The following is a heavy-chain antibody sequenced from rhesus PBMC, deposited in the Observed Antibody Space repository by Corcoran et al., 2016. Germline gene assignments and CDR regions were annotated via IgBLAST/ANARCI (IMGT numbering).Heavy chain of an antibody. V-gene: IGHV3S16*01. D-gene: IGHD6-31*01. CDR2: ISSASSYI. Sequence: EVQRVESGVGLVQPGGSLRRFWSASGLSFGVQGLCWVRQAPGKGLEWVSSISSASSYIYYADSVKGRFTISRDNAKNSLSLQMNSLRAEDTAVYYCTSGSGWFRFDYWGQGVLVTVSS. CDR1: GLSFGVQG. J-gene: IGHJ4*01. CDR3: TSGSGWFRFDY.